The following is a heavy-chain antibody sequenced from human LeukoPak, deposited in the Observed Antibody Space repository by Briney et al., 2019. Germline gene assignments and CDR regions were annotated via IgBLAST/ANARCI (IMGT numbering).Heavy chain of an antibody. CDR1: GGSISSSYW. CDR3: AGAYCGGDCYSGRAFDI. D-gene: IGHD2-21*02. CDR2: VYHSGST. Sequence: SGTLSLTCAVSGGSISSSYWRSWVRQPPGKGLEWIGEVYHSGSTNYYPSLKSRVTISIEKSKNQFSLKLSSVTAADTAVYYCAGAYCGGDCYSGRAFDIWGQGTMVTVSS. V-gene: IGHV4-4*02. J-gene: IGHJ3*02.